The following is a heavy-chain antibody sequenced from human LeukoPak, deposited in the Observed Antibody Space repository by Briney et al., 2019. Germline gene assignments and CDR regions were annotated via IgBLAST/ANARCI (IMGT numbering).Heavy chain of an antibody. Sequence: ASVKVSCKASGYTFTGYYMHWVRQAPGQGLEWMGWINPNSGGTNYAQKFQGRVTKTRDTSISTAYMELSRLRSDDTAVYYCARALYSITIFGVVSPYWGQGTLVTVSS. D-gene: IGHD3-3*01. V-gene: IGHV1-2*02. J-gene: IGHJ4*02. CDR3: ARALYSITIFGVVSPY. CDR1: GYTFTGYY. CDR2: INPNSGGT.